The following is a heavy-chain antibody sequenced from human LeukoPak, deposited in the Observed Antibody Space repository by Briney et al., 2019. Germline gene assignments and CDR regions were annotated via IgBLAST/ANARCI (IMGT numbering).Heavy chain of an antibody. CDR1: GFTFSNYA. D-gene: IGHD2-21*02. J-gene: IGHJ4*02. Sequence: QAGGSLRLSCAASGFTFSNYAMSWVRQAPGKRLEWVSGISGTSGTINYADTVKGRFTISRDNSKNTVYLQMNSLRAEDTAVYYCAKRLGDQRAFDYWGQGTLVTVSS. V-gene: IGHV3-23*01. CDR2: ISGTSGTI. CDR3: AKRLGDQRAFDY.